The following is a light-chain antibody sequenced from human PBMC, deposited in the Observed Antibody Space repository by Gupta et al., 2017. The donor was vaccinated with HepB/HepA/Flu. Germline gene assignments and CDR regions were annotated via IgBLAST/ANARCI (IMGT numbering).Light chain of an antibody. J-gene: IGKJ5*01. V-gene: IGKV3-20*01. Sequence: VFTQSPGTLSSSPAETATLSCSAGQTVSRCYLAWYQQRPGQAPRPLIFGASHRATGIPDRFSGSGSGTDFTLTISRLEPEDSAVYYCQQDARSPLTFGQGTQVAI. CDR2: GAS. CDR1: QTVSRCY. CDR3: QQDARSPLT.